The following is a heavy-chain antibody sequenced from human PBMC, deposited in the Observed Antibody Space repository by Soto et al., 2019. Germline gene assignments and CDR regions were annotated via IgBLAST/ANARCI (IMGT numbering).Heavy chain of an antibody. V-gene: IGHV4-31*03. J-gene: IGHJ4*02. D-gene: IGHD3-22*01. CDR2: IYYSGST. CDR3: AKDTYYYDRSGYYTYDH. Sequence: SETLSLTCTVSGGSISSGGYYWSWIRQHPGKGLEWIGYIYYSGSTYYNPSLKSRVNISVDTSKNQFSLDLQMNSLRAEDTAVYYCAKDTYYYDRSGYYTYDHWGQGTQVTVSS. CDR1: GGSISSGGYY.